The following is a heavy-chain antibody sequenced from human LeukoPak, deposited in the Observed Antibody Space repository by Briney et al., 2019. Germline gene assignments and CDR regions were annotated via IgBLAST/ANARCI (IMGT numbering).Heavy chain of an antibody. CDR2: ISGSGGST. V-gene: IGHV3-23*01. J-gene: IGHJ4*02. CDR3: ARKGTYCSGGSCCSVFDY. CDR1: GFTFSSYA. D-gene: IGHD2-15*01. Sequence: PGGSLRLSCAASGFTFSSYAMSWVRQAPGKGLEWVSAISGSGGSTYYADSVKGRFTISRDNSKNTLYLQMNSLRAEDTAVYYCARKGTYCSGGSCCSVFDYWGQGTLVTVSS.